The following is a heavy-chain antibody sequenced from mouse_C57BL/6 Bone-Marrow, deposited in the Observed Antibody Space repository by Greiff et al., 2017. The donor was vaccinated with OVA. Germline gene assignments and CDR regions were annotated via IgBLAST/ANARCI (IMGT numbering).Heavy chain of an antibody. D-gene: IGHD6-1*01. CDR2: IYPGDGDT. V-gene: IGHV1-80*01. J-gene: IGHJ4*01. CDR1: GYAFSSYW. Sequence: LQQSGASVKISCKASGYAFSSYWMNWVKQRPGKGLEWIGQIYPGDGDTNYNGKFKGKATLTADKSSSTAYMQLSSLTSEDSAVYFCASPSLFYAMDYWGQGTSVTVSS. CDR3: ASPSLFYAMDY.